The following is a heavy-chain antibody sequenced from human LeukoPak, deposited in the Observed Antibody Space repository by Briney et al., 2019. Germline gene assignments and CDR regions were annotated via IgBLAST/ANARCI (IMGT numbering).Heavy chain of an antibody. V-gene: IGHV4-39*01. Sequence: SETLSLTCTVSGGSISSSSYYWGWIRQPPGKGLEWIGSIYYSGSTYYNPSLKSRVTISVDTSKNQFSLKLSSVTAADTAVYYCARVGTSDNYLQSRWLGSPPNYYYYYMDVWGKGTTVTISS. CDR1: GGSISSSSYY. J-gene: IGHJ6*03. CDR2: IYYSGST. CDR3: ARVGTSDNYLQSRWLGSPPNYYYYYMDV. D-gene: IGHD3-10*01.